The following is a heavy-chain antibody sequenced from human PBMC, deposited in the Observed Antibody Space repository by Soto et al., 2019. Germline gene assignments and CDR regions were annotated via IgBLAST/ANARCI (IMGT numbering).Heavy chain of an antibody. Sequence: EVQLLESGGGLVKPGGSLRLSCAASGFTFSKYAMSWVRLAPGKGLEWVSSISANGGITDYADSVKGRFTISRDNFQNSLSRQMDSLSGDDTALYFCAKDKYTDSVRKVWFFDYWGRGTLVTVSS. V-gene: IGHV3-23*01. CDR1: GFTFSKYA. J-gene: IGHJ2*01. CDR3: AKDKYTDSVRKVWFFDY. CDR2: ISANGGIT. D-gene: IGHD2-15*01.